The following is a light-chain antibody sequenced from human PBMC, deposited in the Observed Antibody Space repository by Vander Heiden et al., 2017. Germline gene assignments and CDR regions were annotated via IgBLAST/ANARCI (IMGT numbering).Light chain of an antibody. J-gene: IGKJ3*01. V-gene: IGKV1-13*02. CDR3: QQVNTYPFA. CDR2: DAS. Sequence: IQLTQSPSSLSASVGDRVTITCRAGQGISSALAWYQQKAGKAPNLLIYDASSLQSGVPSRFSGSGSGSDYTLTISSLQPEDFATYYCQQVNTYPFAFGHGTKVDIK. CDR1: QGISSA.